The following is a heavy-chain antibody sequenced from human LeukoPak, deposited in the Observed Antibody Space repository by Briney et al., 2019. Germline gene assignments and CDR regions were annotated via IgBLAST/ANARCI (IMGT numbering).Heavy chain of an antibody. Sequence: ASVKVSCEASGGTFSSYAISWVRQAPGQGLEWMGRIIPILGIANYAQKFQGRVTITADKSTSTAYMELSSLRSEDTAVYYCARVGSPVGAYDYWGQGTLVTVSS. CDR3: ARVGSPVGAYDY. J-gene: IGHJ4*02. V-gene: IGHV1-69*04. CDR2: IIPILGIA. CDR1: GGTFSSYA. D-gene: IGHD1-26*01.